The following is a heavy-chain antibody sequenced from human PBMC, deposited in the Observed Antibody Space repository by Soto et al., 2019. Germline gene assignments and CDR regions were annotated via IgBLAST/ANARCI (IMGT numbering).Heavy chain of an antibody. CDR3: ARVRQGSGKGRYYFDY. CDR2: TYYRSKWYN. J-gene: IGHJ4*02. Sequence: SQTLSLTCAISGDSVSSNSAAGNWIRQSPSRGLEWLGRTYYRSKWYNDYAVSVKSRITINPDTSKNQFSLQLNSVTPEDTAVYYCARVRQGSGKGRYYFDYWGQGTLVTVSS. CDR1: GDSVSSNSAA. V-gene: IGHV6-1*01. D-gene: IGHD3-10*01.